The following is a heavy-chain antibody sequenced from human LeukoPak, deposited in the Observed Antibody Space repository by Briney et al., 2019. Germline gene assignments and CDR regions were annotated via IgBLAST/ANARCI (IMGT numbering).Heavy chain of an antibody. CDR3: TRLGEYVSGTYSDY. V-gene: IGHV3-73*01. CDR1: GFTFSGSS. CDR2: IRNKANSHAT. D-gene: IGHD3-10*01. Sequence: QPGGSLRLSFAASGFTFSGSSIRWVRQASGKGLEWVGLIRNKANSHATAYAASVKGRFTISRDDSKNTASLQMNSLKTEDTVVYFCTRLGEYVSGTYSDYWGQGTLVTVSS. J-gene: IGHJ4*02.